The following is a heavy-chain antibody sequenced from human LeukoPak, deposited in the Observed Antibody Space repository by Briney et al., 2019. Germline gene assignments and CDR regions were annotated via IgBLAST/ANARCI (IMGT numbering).Heavy chain of an antibody. D-gene: IGHD2-15*01. CDR2: MNPNSGNT. J-gene: IGHJ4*02. CDR1: GYTFTSYD. CDR3: AVLGYCSGGSCRHFDY. V-gene: IGHV1-8*01. Sequence: GASVKVSCKASGYTFTSYDINWVRQATGQGLEWMGWMNPNSGNTGYAQKFQGRVTMTRNTSISTAYMELSRLRSDDTAVYYCAVLGYCSGGSCRHFDYWGQGTLVTVSS.